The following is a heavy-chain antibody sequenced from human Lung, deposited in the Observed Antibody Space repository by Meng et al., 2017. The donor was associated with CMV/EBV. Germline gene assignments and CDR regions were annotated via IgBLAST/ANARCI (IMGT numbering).Heavy chain of an antibody. J-gene: IGHJ4*02. CDR3: AREPEATYPEYDGYYFDY. CDR1: GGTFSSYT. CDR2: IIPMFGAT. V-gene: IGHV1-69*05. D-gene: IGHD3-16*01. Sequence: SVXVSXXASGGTFSSYTVNWVRQAPGQGLEWMGRIIPMFGATNYTQKFQGRVTITTDESTSTAYMELSSLRSEDTAAYYCAREPEATYPEYDGYYFDYWGQGXLVTVSS.